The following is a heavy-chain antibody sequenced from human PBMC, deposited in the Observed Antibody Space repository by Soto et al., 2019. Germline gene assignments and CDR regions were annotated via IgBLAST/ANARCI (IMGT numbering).Heavy chain of an antibody. J-gene: IGHJ4*02. Sequence: QVQLVQSGAEVKKPGASVKVSCKASGYTFTSYGISWVRQAPGQGLEWMGWISAYNGNTKNAQKLQGRVTMTTDTSTCTAYMELRSLTSDDTAVYYCARDAAIGMNDYWGQGTLVTVSS. CDR2: ISAYNGNT. CDR3: ARDAAIGMNDY. V-gene: IGHV1-18*01. CDR1: GYTFTSYG. D-gene: IGHD1-20*01.